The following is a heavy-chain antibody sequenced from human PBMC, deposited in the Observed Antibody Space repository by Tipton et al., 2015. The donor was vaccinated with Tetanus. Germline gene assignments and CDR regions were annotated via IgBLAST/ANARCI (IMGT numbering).Heavy chain of an antibody. Sequence: SLRLSCVVSGFSLSDYTINWVRQAPGKGLEWVAVIAFDGKNERYADSVKGRFIISRDNSKNTLYLQMNSLRPEDTAVYYCAKEFQRARIRFFDSWGQGTQVTASS. J-gene: IGHJ4*02. CDR3: AKEFQRARIRFFDS. CDR1: GFSLSDYT. CDR2: IAFDGKNE. D-gene: IGHD2-15*01. V-gene: IGHV3-30*18.